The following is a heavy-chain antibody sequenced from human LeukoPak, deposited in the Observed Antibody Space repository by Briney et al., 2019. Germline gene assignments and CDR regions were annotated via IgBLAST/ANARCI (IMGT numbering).Heavy chain of an antibody. CDR1: GFTFDDYG. Sequence: GGSLRLSCAASGFTFDDYGMSWVRQAPGKGLEWVSAITGSGSSTYYADSVKGRFTISRDNSKNSLYLQMNSLRAEDTAVYYCARDRVGQRLVPGGRYYYYYMDVWGKGTTVTISS. V-gene: IGHV3-23*01. J-gene: IGHJ6*03. CDR3: ARDRVGQRLVPGGRYYYYYMDV. D-gene: IGHD6-13*01. CDR2: ITGSGSST.